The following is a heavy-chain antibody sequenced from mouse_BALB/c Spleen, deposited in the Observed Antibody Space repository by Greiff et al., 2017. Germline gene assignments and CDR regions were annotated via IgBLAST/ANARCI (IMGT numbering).Heavy chain of an antibody. Sequence: QVQLQQPGAELVKPGASVKLSCKASGYTFTSYWMHWVKQRPGQGLEWIGEINPSNGRTNYNEKFKSKATLTVDKSSSTAYMQLSSLTSEDSAVYYCARVRITTFYYAMDYWGQGTSVTVSS. V-gene: IGHV1S81*02. CDR1: GYTFTSYW. J-gene: IGHJ4*01. CDR2: INPSNGRT. CDR3: ARVRITTFYYAMDY. D-gene: IGHD2-4*01.